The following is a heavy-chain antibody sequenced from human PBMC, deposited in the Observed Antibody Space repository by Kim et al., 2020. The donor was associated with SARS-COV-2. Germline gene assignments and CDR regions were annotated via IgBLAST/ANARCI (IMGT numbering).Heavy chain of an antibody. J-gene: IGHJ4*02. D-gene: IGHD3-22*01. CDR2: IYSNGNT. Sequence: SETLSLTCTVSGGSLSNYYWSWIRQTPGKGLEWIGYIYSNGNTNYNPSLKSRVAISIDTSKMQFSLKVTSVTAADTAVYYCARGHYDSSGYYPYWGQGALVTVSS. V-gene: IGHV4-59*13. CDR1: GGSLSNYY. CDR3: ARGHYDSSGYYPY.